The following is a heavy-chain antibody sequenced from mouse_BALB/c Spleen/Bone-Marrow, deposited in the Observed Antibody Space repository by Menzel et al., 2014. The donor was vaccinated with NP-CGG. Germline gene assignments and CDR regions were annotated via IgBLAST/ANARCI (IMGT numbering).Heavy chain of an antibody. J-gene: IGHJ4*01. CDR2: IYPSDSYT. CDR1: GYTFINYW. V-gene: IGHV1-69*02. CDR3: TRMYYNFYAMDY. Sequence: QVQLQQPGAELVRPGASVKVSCKASGYTFINYWINWVRQRPGQGLEWIGNIYPSDSYTNYNQKFKGKATLTVDKSSSTAYMQLSSPTSEDSAVYYCTRMYYNFYAMDYWGQGTSVTVSS. D-gene: IGHD1-3*01.